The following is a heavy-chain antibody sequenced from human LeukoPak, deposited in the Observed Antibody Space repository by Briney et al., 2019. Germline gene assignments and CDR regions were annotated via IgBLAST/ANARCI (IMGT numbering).Heavy chain of an antibody. Sequence: SETLSLTCTVSGGSISSYYWSWIRQPPGKGLEWIGYIYYSGTTNYNPSLKSRVTISVDTSKNQFSLKLSSVTAADTAVYYCARAWESVVAGGNDAFDIWGQGTMVTVSS. CDR1: GGSISSYY. J-gene: IGHJ3*02. V-gene: IGHV4-59*01. D-gene: IGHD3-22*01. CDR2: IYYSGTT. CDR3: ARAWESVVAGGNDAFDI.